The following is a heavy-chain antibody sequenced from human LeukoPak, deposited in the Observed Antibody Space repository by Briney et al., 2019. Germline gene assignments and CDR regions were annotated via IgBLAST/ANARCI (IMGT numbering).Heavy chain of an antibody. J-gene: IGHJ6*03. CDR1: GYTFTVYY. V-gene: IGHV1-2*02. CDR2: INPNSGGT. CDR3: ARDREVYDFWSGYFWSGYYYMDV. D-gene: IGHD3-3*01. Sequence: GASVKVSCKPSGYTFTVYYMHWVRQAPGQGLEWMGWINPNSGGTNYAQKFQGRVTMTRDTSISTAYMELSRLRSDDTAVYYCARDREVYDFWSGYFWSGYYYMDVWGKGTTVTVSS.